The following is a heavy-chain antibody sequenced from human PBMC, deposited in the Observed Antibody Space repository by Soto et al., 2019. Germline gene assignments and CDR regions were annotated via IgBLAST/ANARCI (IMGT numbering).Heavy chain of an antibody. V-gene: IGHV4-34*01. CDR3: ARGIGYCSSINCYSSRRLRFDS. Sequence: SETLSLTCAVYGGSFSGYYWTWIRQPPGKGLEWIGEIHPSGSTNYNPSLKTRVTISVHTPKNQFSLKMSSVTAADTAVYYCARGIGYCSSINCYSSRRLRFDSWGQGTLVTVSS. CDR1: GGSFSGYY. J-gene: IGHJ4*02. D-gene: IGHD2-2*01. CDR2: IHPSGST.